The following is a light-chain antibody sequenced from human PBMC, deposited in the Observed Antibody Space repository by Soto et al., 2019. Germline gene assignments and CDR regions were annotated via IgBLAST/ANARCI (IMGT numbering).Light chain of an antibody. CDR1: QSVSSSY. J-gene: IGKJ2*01. CDR2: GAS. CDR3: QSYNTWPYT. V-gene: IGKV3-20*01. Sequence: EIVLTQSPGTLSLSPGERATLSCRASQSVSSSYLAWYQQKPGQAPRLLIYGASSRATGIPDRFSGSGSGTDFTLTISRLEPEDFAVYYCQSYNTWPYTFGQGTKLEI.